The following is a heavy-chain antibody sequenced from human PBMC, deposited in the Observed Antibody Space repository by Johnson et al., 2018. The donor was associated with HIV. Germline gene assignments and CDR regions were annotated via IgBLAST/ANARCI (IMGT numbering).Heavy chain of an antibody. CDR3: AKDGAMAFDI. J-gene: IGHJ3*02. Sequence: VQLVESGGGLVKPGGSLRLSCAASGFTFSDFYMSWIRQAPGKGLEWVSYISTSGSNIYYADSVRGRFTISRDNAKNSLYLQMNFLRPEDTAVYYCAKDGAMAFDIWGQGTMVIVSS. D-gene: IGHD2-2*01. CDR2: ISTSGSNI. CDR1: GFTFSDFY. V-gene: IGHV3-11*04.